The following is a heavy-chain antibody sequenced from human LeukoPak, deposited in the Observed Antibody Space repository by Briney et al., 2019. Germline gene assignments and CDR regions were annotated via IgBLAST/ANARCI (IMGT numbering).Heavy chain of an antibody. J-gene: IGHJ4*02. V-gene: IGHV4-31*03. CDR2: ILYSGST. D-gene: IGHD1/OR15-1a*01. CDR1: GGSMSGSYH. Sequence: SQTLSLTCTVSGGSMSGSYHWSWSRQQAGKGLDWIGYILYSGSTHHNPSLKSGVRISVDTSKNQFSLKLSSVTAADTAVYYCARMNSRAEYFYDSWGQGTLVTVSS. CDR3: ARMNSRAEYFYDS.